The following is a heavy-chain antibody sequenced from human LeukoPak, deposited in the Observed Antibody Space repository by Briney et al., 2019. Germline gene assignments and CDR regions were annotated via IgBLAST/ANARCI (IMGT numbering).Heavy chain of an antibody. V-gene: IGHV1-2*02. J-gene: IGHJ3*02. CDR2: INPNSGGT. CDR3: ARDPDSYDYVWGIYRPHAFEI. Sequence: ASVNVSCKASGYTFTGYYMHWVRQAPGQGLEWMGWINPNSGGTNYAQKFQGSVTMTRDTSISTACMELSRLRSDDTAVYYCARDPDSYDYVWGIYRPHAFEIWGQGTMVTVSS. CDR1: GYTFTGYY. D-gene: IGHD3-16*02.